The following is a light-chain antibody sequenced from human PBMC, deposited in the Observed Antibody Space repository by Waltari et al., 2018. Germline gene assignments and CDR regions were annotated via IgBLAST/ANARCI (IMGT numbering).Light chain of an antibody. Sequence: DIVMTQSPDSLAVSLGERATINCKSSQSVLYSSNTKNYLAWYQQKPGQPPKLLIYWASTREYGVPARFSGSGSGTDFTLTISSLQAEDVAVYYCQQYYSTPRTFGGGTKVEIK. CDR2: WAS. J-gene: IGKJ4*01. CDR3: QQYYSTPRT. CDR1: QSVLYSSNTKNY. V-gene: IGKV4-1*01.